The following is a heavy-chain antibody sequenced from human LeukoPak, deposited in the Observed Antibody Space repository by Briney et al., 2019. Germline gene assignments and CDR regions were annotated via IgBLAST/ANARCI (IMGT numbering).Heavy chain of an antibody. Sequence: GGSLRLSCAASGFTFSSYAMHWVRQAPGKGLEWVAVISYDGSNKYYADSVKGRFTISRDNSKNTMYLQMNSLRTEDTAVYYCARETGSAVGSTDFDYWGQGTLVTVSS. CDR1: GFTFSSYA. CDR2: ISYDGSNK. J-gene: IGHJ4*02. CDR3: ARETGSAVGSTDFDY. V-gene: IGHV3-30-3*01. D-gene: IGHD4-17*01.